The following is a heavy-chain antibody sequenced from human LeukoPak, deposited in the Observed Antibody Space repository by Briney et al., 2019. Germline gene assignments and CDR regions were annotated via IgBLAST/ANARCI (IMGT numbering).Heavy chain of an antibody. V-gene: IGHV3-74*01. Sequence: GGSLRLSCAASGFTFSSYWMHWVRQAPGKGLVWVSRINSDGSSTSSADSVKGRFTISRDNAKNTLYLQMNSLRAEDTAVYYCARAAYCGGDCFLSLDVWGQGTTVTVSS. CDR1: GFTFSSYW. CDR3: ARAAYCGGDCFLSLDV. J-gene: IGHJ6*02. D-gene: IGHD2-21*02. CDR2: INSDGSST.